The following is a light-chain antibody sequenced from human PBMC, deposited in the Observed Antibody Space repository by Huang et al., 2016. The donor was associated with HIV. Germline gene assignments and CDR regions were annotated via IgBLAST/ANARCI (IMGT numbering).Light chain of an antibody. J-gene: IGKJ4*01. CDR2: DAS. Sequence: EIVLTQSPATLSFSPGERATLSCRASQSVSSYLAWYQHKPGQAPRLLIYDASTRATGSPGRFSGSGSGTDFTLTISSLEPEDFAVYYCQQRRNWLTFGGGTKVEIK. CDR1: QSVSSY. CDR3: QQRRNWLT. V-gene: IGKV3-11*01.